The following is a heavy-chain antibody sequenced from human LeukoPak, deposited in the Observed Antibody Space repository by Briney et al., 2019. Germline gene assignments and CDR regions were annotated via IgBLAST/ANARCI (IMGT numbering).Heavy chain of an antibody. J-gene: IGHJ3*02. CDR1: GYTFIDYY. D-gene: IGHD6-19*01. CDR3: ARLAVLDAFDI. V-gene: IGHV1-2*06. Sequence: ASVKVSCKASGYTFIDYYIHWVRQAPGQGLEWMGRINPKSGGTNHAQKFQGRVTMTRDTSISTAYMELSRLRSDDKAVYYCARLAVLDAFDIWGQGTMVTVSS. CDR2: INPKSGGT.